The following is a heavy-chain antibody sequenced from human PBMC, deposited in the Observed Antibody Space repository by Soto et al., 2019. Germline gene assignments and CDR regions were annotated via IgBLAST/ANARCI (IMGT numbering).Heavy chain of an antibody. D-gene: IGHD4-17*01. Sequence: KPSETLSLTCTVSGGSISNYYWSWIRQPPGKGLEWIGYIYKSGSTNYNPSLKSRVTISVETSKNRFSLKVTSVTAADTAVYHCARGLLPERKSLWTDYSDYNWFDSWGLGVLVTVSS. V-gene: IGHV4-59*01. CDR2: IYKSGST. CDR3: ARGLLPERKSLWTDYSDYNWFDS. CDR1: GGSISNYY. J-gene: IGHJ5*01.